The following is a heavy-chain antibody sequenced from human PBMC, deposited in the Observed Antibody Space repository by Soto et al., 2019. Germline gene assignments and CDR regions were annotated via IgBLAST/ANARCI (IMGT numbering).Heavy chain of an antibody. CDR2: ISAYNGNT. D-gene: IGHD3-10*01. V-gene: IGHV1-18*01. CDR3: ARSRSGTYGGVY. J-gene: IGHJ4*02. Sequence: ASVKVSCKASGYTFTSYGISWVRQAPGQGLEWMGWISAYNGNTNYAQKLQGRVTMTTDKSTSTAYMELRSLRSDDTDVYYCARSRSGTYGGVYGGQGTLVTVSS. CDR1: GYTFTSYG.